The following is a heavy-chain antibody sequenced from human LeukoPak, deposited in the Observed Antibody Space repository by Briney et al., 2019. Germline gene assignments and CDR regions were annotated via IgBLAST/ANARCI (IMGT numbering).Heavy chain of an antibody. V-gene: IGHV4-59*08. D-gene: IGHD6-19*01. CDR1: GGSISSYY. CDR2: IYYSGST. Sequence: SQTLSLTCTVSGGSISSYYWSWIRQPPGKGLEWIGYIYYSGSTNYNPSLKSRVTISVDTSKNQFSLELSSVTAADTAVYYCARLPTLSGWSRFDYWGQGTLVTVSS. CDR3: ARLPTLSGWSRFDY. J-gene: IGHJ4*02.